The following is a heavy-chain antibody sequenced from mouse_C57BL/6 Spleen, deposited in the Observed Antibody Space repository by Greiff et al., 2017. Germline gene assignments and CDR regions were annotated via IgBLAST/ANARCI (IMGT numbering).Heavy chain of an antibody. CDR1: GYTFTSYW. D-gene: IGHD1-1*02. CDR3: ARDGAPCDDYYAMDC. Sequence: QVQLQQPGAELVKPGASVKLSCKASGYTFTSYWMHWVKQRPGQGLEWIGMIHPHSGSTNYNEKFKSKATLTVDKSSSTADLQLSSLTSEDAAVYYCARDGAPCDDYYAMDCWGQGTSVTVSS. J-gene: IGHJ4*01. V-gene: IGHV1-64*01. CDR2: IHPHSGST.